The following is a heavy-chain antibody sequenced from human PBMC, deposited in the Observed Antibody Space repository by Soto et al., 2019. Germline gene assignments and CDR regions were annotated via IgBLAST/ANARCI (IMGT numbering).Heavy chain of an antibody. D-gene: IGHD3-10*01. CDR3: SRWWFGEFFAY. Sequence: QVQLQESGPGLVKPSQTLSLTCTVSGGSISSGDYYWSWIRQPPGKGLEWIGYIYYSGSTYYNPSLKSRVTISGDASKNEYSLNISSVTAADAAVYYCSRWWFGEFFAYSGLGVLVTV. V-gene: IGHV4-30-4*01. CDR1: GGSISSGDYY. CDR2: IYYSGST. J-gene: IGHJ4*02.